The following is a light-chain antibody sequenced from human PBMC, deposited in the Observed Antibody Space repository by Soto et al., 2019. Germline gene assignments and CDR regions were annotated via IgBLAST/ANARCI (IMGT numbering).Light chain of an antibody. Sequence: DIQMTQSPSTLSASVGDRVTITCRASQSISTWLAWYQQKPVKAPKLLIYKASNLEDGVPSRFSGSGSGTEFTITISSLQPDDFATYYCQQYNTYPLTFGGGTTVEIK. V-gene: IGKV1-5*03. CDR1: QSISTW. CDR2: KAS. J-gene: IGKJ4*01. CDR3: QQYNTYPLT.